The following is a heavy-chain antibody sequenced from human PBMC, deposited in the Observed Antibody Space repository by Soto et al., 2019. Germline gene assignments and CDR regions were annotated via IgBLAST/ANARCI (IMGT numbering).Heavy chain of an antibody. Sequence: EVQLLESGGGLVQPGGSLRLSCAAAGFTFSIYAMSWVRQAPGKGLEWVSAISGSRGSTYYADSVKGRFTISRDNSKNTLYLQMNSLRADDTAVYYCAKATRGGAATLIRDYWGQGTLVTVSS. D-gene: IGHD6-13*01. CDR3: AKATRGGAATLIRDY. J-gene: IGHJ4*02. CDR2: ISGSRGST. CDR1: GFTFSIYA. V-gene: IGHV3-23*01.